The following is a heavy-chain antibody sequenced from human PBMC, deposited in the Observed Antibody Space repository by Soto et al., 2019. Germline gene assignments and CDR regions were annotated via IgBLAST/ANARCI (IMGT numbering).Heavy chain of an antibody. CDR2: INPSGGST. D-gene: IGHD2-15*01. Sequence: ASVKVSCKASGYTFTSYYMHWVRQAPGQGLEWMGIINPSGGSTSYAQKFQGRVTMTRDTSTSTVYMELSSLRYEDTAVYYCARGYCSGGSCYSGGAFDIWGQGTMVTVSS. J-gene: IGHJ3*02. CDR3: ARGYCSGGSCYSGGAFDI. CDR1: GYTFTSYY. V-gene: IGHV1-46*01.